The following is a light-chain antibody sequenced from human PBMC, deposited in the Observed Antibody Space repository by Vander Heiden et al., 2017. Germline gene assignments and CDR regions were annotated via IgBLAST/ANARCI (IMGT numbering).Light chain of an antibody. V-gene: IGKV3-15*01. Sequence: EVLMTQSSATLSVSPGERATLSCRASQSVSRSLAWYQQRPGQSPRVLLYGASTRATGIPARFSGSGSGTDFTLTINNLQSEDFAVYYCQQYHHLGYTYGQGTKLEIK. CDR1: QSVSRS. CDR2: GAS. CDR3: QQYHHLGYT. J-gene: IGKJ2*01.